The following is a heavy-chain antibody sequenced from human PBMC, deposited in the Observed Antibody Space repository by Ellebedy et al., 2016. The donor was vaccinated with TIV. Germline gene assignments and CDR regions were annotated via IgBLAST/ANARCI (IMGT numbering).Heavy chain of an antibody. D-gene: IGHD6-13*01. CDR1: GFTFSSYW. J-gene: IGHJ4*02. V-gene: IGHV3-74*03. Sequence: GESLKISCAASGFTFSSYWMHWVRQAPGKGLVWVSRINRDGTYTTYADSVKGRFTISRDNAKNTLYLQVNSLRGEDTAVYYCAREGITAATDYWGQGTLVTVSS. CDR2: INRDGTYT. CDR3: AREGITAATDY.